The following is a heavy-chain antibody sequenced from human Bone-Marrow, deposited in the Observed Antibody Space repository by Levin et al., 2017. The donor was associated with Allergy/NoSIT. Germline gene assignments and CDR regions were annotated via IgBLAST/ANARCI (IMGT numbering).Heavy chain of an antibody. J-gene: IGHJ4*02. CDR3: ARDFYLGYCSGGSCYYIDH. CDR2: ISSSSSYI. CDR1: GFTFSDYT. D-gene: IGHD2-15*01. V-gene: IGHV3-21*01. Sequence: PGGSLRLSCAASGFTFSDYTMDWVRQAPGKGLEWVSSISSSSSYIYYADSVKGRFTISRDNAKNSLYLQMNSLRAEDTAVYFCARDFYLGYCSGGSCYYIDHWGQGTLVTVSS.